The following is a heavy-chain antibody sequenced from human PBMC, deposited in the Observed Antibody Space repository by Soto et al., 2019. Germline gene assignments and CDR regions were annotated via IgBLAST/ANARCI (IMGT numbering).Heavy chain of an antibody. V-gene: IGHV4-31*03. Sequence: PSETLSLTCTVSGGSIISGGHYWTWVRQHPGKGLEWMGYIYYTGSTSYNPSLESRLTMSVDTSKNQFSLRLDSVTAADAAVYSCGGVRFVALPGAGSFIYFMDAGGQGTTVTVSS. CDR2: IYYTGST. CDR1: GGSIISGGHY. J-gene: IGHJ6*02. D-gene: IGHD3-10*01. CDR3: GGVRFVALPGAGSFIYFMDA.